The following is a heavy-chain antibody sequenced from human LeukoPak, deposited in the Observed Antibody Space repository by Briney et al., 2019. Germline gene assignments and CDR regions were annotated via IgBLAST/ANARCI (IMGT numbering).Heavy chain of an antibody. CDR3: AKGKPAPRNTALIMRGAFDI. J-gene: IGHJ3*02. CDR1: GFTFSSYA. V-gene: IGHV3-30*15. Sequence: GGSLRLSCAASGFTFSSYAMHWVRQAPGKGLEWVAVISYDGPNKYYADSVKGRFTISRDNSKNTLYLQMSSLRAEDTAVYYCAKGKPAPRNTALIMRGAFDIWGQGTMVTVSS. D-gene: IGHD5-18*01. CDR2: ISYDGPNK.